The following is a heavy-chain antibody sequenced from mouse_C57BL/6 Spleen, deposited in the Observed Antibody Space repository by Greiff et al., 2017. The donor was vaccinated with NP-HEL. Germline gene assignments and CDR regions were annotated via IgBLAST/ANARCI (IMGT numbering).Heavy chain of an antibody. V-gene: IGHV1-54*01. CDR3: ARGAQAFDY. D-gene: IGHD3-2*02. J-gene: IGHJ2*01. CDR2: INPGSGGT. Sequence: QVQLKESGAELVRPGTSVKVSCKASGYAFTNYLIEWVKQRPGQGLEWIGVINPGSGGTNYNEKFKGKATLTADKSSSTAYMQLSSLTSEDSAVYFCARGAQAFDYWGQGTTLTVSS. CDR1: GYAFTNYL.